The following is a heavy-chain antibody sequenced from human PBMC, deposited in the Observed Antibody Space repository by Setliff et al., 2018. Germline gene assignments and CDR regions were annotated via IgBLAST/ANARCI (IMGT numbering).Heavy chain of an antibody. CDR1: GGSFTGTTYY. CDR3: ARLSGYYFDY. Sequence: PSETLSLTCTVSGGSFTGTTYYWGWIRQSPGKGLEWIGTIINSGSTYYNPSLKSRVTMSVDTSKSQLSLKLSSVTAADTAAFYCARLSGYYFDYWGQGTLVTVSS. D-gene: IGHD3-22*01. J-gene: IGHJ4*02. V-gene: IGHV4-39*01. CDR2: IINSGST.